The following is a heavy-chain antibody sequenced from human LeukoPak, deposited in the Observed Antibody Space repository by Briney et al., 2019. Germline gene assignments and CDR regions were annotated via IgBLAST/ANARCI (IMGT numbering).Heavy chain of an antibody. CDR3: ARDRPYYYGSGIASAFDI. J-gene: IGHJ3*02. CDR1: GFTFDDYG. CDR2: INWNGGST. V-gene: IGHV3-20*04. Sequence: TGGSLRLSCAASGFTFDDYGMSWVRHAPGKGLEWVSGINWNGGSTGYADSVKGRFTISRDNAKNSLYLQMNSLRAEDTALYYCARDRPYYYGSGIASAFDIWGQGTMVTVSS. D-gene: IGHD3-10*01.